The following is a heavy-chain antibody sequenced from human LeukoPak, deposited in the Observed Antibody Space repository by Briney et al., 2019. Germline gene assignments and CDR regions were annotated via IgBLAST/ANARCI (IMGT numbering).Heavy chain of an antibody. CDR3: VRHWVHDFGGSDWYFDL. D-gene: IGHD4-23*01. CDR1: GDSLSRSS. V-gene: IGHV4-59*08. CDR2: MFYGGTT. Sequence: SETLSLTCTVYGDSLSRSSWSWIRQSPGGGLEWIGYMFYGGTTNHNSSLKGRVTMSMVTSKDQFSLSLSSVTAADTAVYFCVRHWVHDFGGSDWYFDLWGRGTLVTVSS. J-gene: IGHJ2*01.